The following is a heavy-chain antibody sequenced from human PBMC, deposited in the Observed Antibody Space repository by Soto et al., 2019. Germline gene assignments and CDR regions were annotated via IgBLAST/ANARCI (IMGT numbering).Heavy chain of an antibody. CDR3: ASFTMVRGVIHLRAFDI. J-gene: IGHJ3*02. CDR2: MNPNSGNT. CDR1: GYTFTSYD. D-gene: IGHD3-10*01. V-gene: IGHV1-8*01. Sequence: ASVKVSCKASGYTFTSYDINWVRQATGQGLEWMGWMNPNSGNTGYAQKFQGRVTMTRNTSISTAYMELSSLRSEDTAVYYCASFTMVRGVIHLRAFDIWGQGTMVTVSS.